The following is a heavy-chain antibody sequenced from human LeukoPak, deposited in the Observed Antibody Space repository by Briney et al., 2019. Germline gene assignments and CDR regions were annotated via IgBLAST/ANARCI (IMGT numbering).Heavy chain of an antibody. CDR1: GFTFSIYG. V-gene: IGHV3-30*18. Sequence: GGSLRLSCVASGFTFSIYGMHWVRQAPGKGLEWVAVISYDGSNKFYADSVKGRFTISRDDSKNTLYLQMNSLRVEDTAAYYCAKGGGSGFHDSSAYAIDNWGQGTLVTVSS. J-gene: IGHJ4*02. D-gene: IGHD3-22*01. CDR2: ISYDGSNK. CDR3: AKGGGSGFHDSSAYAIDN.